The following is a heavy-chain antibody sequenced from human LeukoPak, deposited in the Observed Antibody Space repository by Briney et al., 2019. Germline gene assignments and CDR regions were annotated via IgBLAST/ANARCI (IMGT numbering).Heavy chain of an antibody. CDR3: ARDCSGGSCYGAFDI. V-gene: IGHV4-30-4*01. CDR2: IYDSGST. Sequence: SETLSLTCTVSGASIRSGDYYWSWIRQPPGKGLEWIGYIYDSGSTYYNPSLKSRITISVDTSENRFSLKLSSVTATDTAVYYCARDCSGGSCYGAFDIWGRGTMVTVSS. J-gene: IGHJ3*02. CDR1: GASIRSGDYY. D-gene: IGHD2-15*01.